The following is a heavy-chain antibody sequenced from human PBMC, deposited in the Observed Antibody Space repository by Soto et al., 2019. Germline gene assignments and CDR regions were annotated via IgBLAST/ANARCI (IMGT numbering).Heavy chain of an antibody. CDR1: GFTLSGYA. J-gene: IGHJ6*03. CDR3: ARRARPDFYYMDV. V-gene: IGHV3-64*01. D-gene: IGHD6-6*01. Sequence: VQLAESGGGLAQPGGSLRLSCAASGFTLSGYAMDCVRQAPGKGLEYVSGISSNGVGTYYANSVQGRFTISRDNSKNTVYLQMGSLRPEDMAVYYCARRARPDFYYMDVWGKGTTVTVSS. CDR2: ISSNGVGT.